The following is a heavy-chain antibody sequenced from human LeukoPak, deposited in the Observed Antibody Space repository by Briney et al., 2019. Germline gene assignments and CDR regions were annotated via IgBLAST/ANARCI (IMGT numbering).Heavy chain of an antibody. CDR2: ISAYNGNT. CDR3: ARGGLVVVVAATPSTTPGLLHWLDP. J-gene: IGHJ5*02. Sequence: GASVTVSCKASGYTFTSYGISWVRQAPGQGLEWMGWISAYNGNTKYAQKVLGRVTMTTDTSTSTAYMELRSLRSDDTAVYYCARGGLVVVVAATPSTTPGLLHWLDPWGQGTLVSVSS. CDR1: GYTFTSYG. D-gene: IGHD2-15*01. V-gene: IGHV1-18*01.